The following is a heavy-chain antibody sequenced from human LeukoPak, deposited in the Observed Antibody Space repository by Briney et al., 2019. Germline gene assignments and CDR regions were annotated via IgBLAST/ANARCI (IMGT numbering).Heavy chain of an antibody. V-gene: IGHV1-18*01. CDR2: IRAYNGDT. Sequence: ASVNVSCKASGYIFTTYGILWVRQAPGQGLEWMGWIRAYNGDTNYSHEFQGRVTMTTDTSTSTVYMELRSLRSDDTAVYYCARAHCSNSTCYGSTTWFDYWGQGTLVTVSS. J-gene: IGHJ4*02. CDR1: GYIFTTYG. D-gene: IGHD2-2*01. CDR3: ARAHCSNSTCYGSTTWFDY.